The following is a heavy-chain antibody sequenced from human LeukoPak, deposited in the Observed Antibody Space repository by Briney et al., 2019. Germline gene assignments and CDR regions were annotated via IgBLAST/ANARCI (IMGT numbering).Heavy chain of an antibody. J-gene: IGHJ4*02. V-gene: IGHV1-69*04. CDR2: IIPIFGIA. CDR1: GGTFSSYA. Sequence: SVKVSCKASGGTFSSYAISWVRQAPGQGLEWMGRIIPIFGIANYAQKLQGRVTITADKSTSTAYMELSSLRSEDTAVYYCASPGGYSYGRDGFDYWGQGTLVTVSS. CDR3: ASPGGYSYGRDGFDY. D-gene: IGHD5-18*01.